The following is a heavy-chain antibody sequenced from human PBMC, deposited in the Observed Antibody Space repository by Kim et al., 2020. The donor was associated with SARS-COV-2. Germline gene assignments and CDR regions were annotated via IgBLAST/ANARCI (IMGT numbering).Heavy chain of an antibody. CDR3: ARVMGGIAVARPVWFDP. CDR2: ISAYNGNT. V-gene: IGHV1-18*01. D-gene: IGHD6-19*01. J-gene: IGHJ5*02. Sequence: ASVKVSCMASGYTFTSYGISWVRQAPGQGLEWMGWISAYNGNTNYAQKLQGRVTMTTDTSTSTAYMELRSLKSDDTAVYYCARVMGGIAVARPVWFDPWGQGTLVTVSS. CDR1: GYTFTSYG.